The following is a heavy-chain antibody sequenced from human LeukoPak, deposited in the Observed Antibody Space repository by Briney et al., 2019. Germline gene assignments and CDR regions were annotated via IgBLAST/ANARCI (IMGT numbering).Heavy chain of an antibody. Sequence: GRSLRLSCEASGFIFSNYAMHWVRQAPGKGLEWVSGISGSGGSTYYADSVKGRFTISRDNSKDMLYLQMKSLRADDTAVYYCAKESHYSDYDYWGQGTLVTVSS. CDR2: ISGSGGST. J-gene: IGHJ4*02. V-gene: IGHV3-23*01. CDR3: AKESHYSDYDY. D-gene: IGHD4-11*01. CDR1: GFIFSNYA.